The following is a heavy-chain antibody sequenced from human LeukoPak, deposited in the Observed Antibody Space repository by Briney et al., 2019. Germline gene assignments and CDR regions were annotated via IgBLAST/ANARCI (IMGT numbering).Heavy chain of an antibody. CDR3: AKGRYYHDNSDAFEI. CDR1: GFTFSSYA. Sequence: GVSLRLSCAASGFTFSSYAISWVRQAPGKGLEWVSAISGSGGSTYYADSVKGRFTISRDNSKNTLYLQMNSLRAEDTAVYQCAKGRYYHDNSDAFEIWGQGTMVTVSS. CDR2: ISGSGGST. V-gene: IGHV3-23*01. D-gene: IGHD3-22*01. J-gene: IGHJ3*02.